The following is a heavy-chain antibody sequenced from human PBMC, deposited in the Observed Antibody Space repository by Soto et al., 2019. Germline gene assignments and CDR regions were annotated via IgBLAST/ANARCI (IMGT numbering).Heavy chain of an antibody. J-gene: IGHJ4*02. CDR1: GFTFSSYG. CDR3: EKERDIVVVVAPLDY. D-gene: IGHD2-15*01. V-gene: IGHV3-30*18. Sequence: QVQLVESGGGVVQPGRSLRLSCAASGFTFSSYGMHWVRQAPGKGLEWVAVISYDGSNKYYADSVKGRFTISRDNSKHTMYLQMNSLRAEDTAVYYCEKERDIVVVVAPLDYWGQGTLVTVSS. CDR2: ISYDGSNK.